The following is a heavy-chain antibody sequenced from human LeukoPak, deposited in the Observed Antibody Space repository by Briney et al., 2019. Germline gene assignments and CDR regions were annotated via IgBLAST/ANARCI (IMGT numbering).Heavy chain of an antibody. CDR3: AREINLYSSGWYDAFDI. CDR2: ISSSSSYI. CDR1: GFTFSSYS. D-gene: IGHD6-19*01. Sequence: GGSLRLSCAASGFTFSSYSMNWVRQAPGKGLEWVSSISSSSSYIYYADSVKGRFTISRDNAKNSLYLQMNSLRAEDTAVYYCAREINLYSSGWYDAFDIWGQGTMVTVSS. J-gene: IGHJ3*02. V-gene: IGHV3-21*01.